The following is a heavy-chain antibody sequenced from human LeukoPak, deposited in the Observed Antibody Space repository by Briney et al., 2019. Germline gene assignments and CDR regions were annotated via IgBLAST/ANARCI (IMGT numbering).Heavy chain of an antibody. CDR2: IYHSGST. D-gene: IGHD3-22*01. CDR3: ARAPITMIEHDAFDI. J-gene: IGHJ3*02. CDR1: GYSISSGYY. V-gene: IGHV4-38-2*01. Sequence: PSETLSLTCAVSGYSISSGYYWGWIRQPPGKGLEWIGSIYHSGSTYYNPSLRSRVTISVDTSKNQFSLKLSSVTAADTAVYYCARAPITMIEHDAFDIWGQGTMVTVSS.